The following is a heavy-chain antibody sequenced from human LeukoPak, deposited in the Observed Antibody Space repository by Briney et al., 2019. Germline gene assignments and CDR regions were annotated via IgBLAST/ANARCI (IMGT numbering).Heavy chain of an antibody. V-gene: IGHV4-34*01. CDR3: ARGLRTITIFGVVKGAWFDP. Sequence: PSETLSLTCAVYGGSFSGYYWSWIRQPPGKGLEWIGEINHSGSTNYNPSLKSRVTISVDTSKNQFSLKLSSVTAADTAVYYCARGLRTITIFGVVKGAWFDPWGQGTLVAVSS. CDR1: GGSFSGYY. J-gene: IGHJ5*02. D-gene: IGHD3-3*01. CDR2: INHSGST.